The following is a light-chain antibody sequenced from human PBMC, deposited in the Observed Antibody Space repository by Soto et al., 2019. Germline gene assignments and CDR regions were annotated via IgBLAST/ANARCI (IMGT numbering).Light chain of an antibody. J-gene: IGKJ1*01. CDR1: QSLVHSDGNTY. CDR2: KVS. V-gene: IGKV2-24*01. Sequence: DIVMTQTPLSSPVTLGQAASISCRSSQSLVHSDGNTYLSWFQQRPGQPPRLLIYKVSDRFSGVPDRFSGSGAGTDFTLTISXVXXXXXXVYYCMQATQSHWTFGQGTXXEXK. CDR3: MQATQSHWT.